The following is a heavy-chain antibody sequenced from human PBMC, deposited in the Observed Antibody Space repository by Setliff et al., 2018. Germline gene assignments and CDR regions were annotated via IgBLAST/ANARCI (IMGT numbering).Heavy chain of an antibody. D-gene: IGHD3-3*01. Sequence: GASVKVSCKASGGTFSSQGISWVRQAPGQGLEWMGGIMPIFGTTNYARKFQGRVTITTDKSTSTAYMEMSSLRSEDTAVYYCARDRFYNSWSGTSITAPHDAFDIWGQGTMVTVSS. CDR2: IMPIFGTT. J-gene: IGHJ3*02. CDR1: GGTFSSQG. V-gene: IGHV1-69*05. CDR3: ARDRFYNSWSGTSITAPHDAFDI.